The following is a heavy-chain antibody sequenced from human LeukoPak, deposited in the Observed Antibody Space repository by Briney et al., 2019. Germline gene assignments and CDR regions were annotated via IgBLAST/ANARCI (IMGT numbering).Heavy chain of an antibody. V-gene: IGHV4-38-2*01. CDR3: ARFGYYYDSSGYYEKYYFDY. J-gene: IGHJ4*02. D-gene: IGHD3-22*01. CDR2: SYHSGST. Sequence: SETLSLTCAVSGYSISSGYYWGWIRQPPGKGLEWIGSSYHSGSTYYNLSLKSRVTISVDTSTNEFSLKLRSVTAADTAVYFCARFGYYYDSSGYYEKYYFDYWGQGTLVTVSS. CDR1: GYSISSGYY.